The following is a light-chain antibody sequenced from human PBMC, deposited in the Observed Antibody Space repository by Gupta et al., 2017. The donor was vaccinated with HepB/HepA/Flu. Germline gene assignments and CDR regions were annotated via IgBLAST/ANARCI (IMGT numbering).Light chain of an antibody. Sequence: QSALTHPASVSGSPGQSITISCTGTSSDVGGYDYVPWYQQHPGKAPKLIIYDVTNRPSGVSNRFSGSKSGNTASLTISGLQAEDEADYYCSAYIGTTLDVVFGGGTKLTVL. CDR2: DVT. CDR1: SSDVGGYDY. V-gene: IGLV2-14*01. J-gene: IGLJ2*01. CDR3: SAYIGTTLDVV.